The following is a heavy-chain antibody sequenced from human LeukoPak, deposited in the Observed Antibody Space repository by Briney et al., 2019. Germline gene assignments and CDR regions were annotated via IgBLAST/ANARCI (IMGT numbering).Heavy chain of an antibody. Sequence: GGSLRLSCAASGFTLSSYSMNWVRQAPGKGLEWVSYISSSSSTIYYADSVKGRFTISRDNAKNSLYLQMNSLRAEDTAVYYCARDQEYCSSTSCYYYYMDVWGKGTTVTVSS. CDR1: GFTLSSYS. D-gene: IGHD2-2*01. CDR2: ISSSSSTI. CDR3: ARDQEYCSSTSCYYYYMDV. J-gene: IGHJ6*03. V-gene: IGHV3-48*01.